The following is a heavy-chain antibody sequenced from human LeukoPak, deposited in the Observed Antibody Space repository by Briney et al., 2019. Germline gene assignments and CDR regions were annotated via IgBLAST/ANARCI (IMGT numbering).Heavy chain of an antibody. J-gene: IGHJ4*02. Sequence: GGSLRLSCAASGFTFSSYEMNWARQAPGKGLEWVSYISSSGSTIYYADSVKGRFTISRDNAKNSLYLQMNSLRAEDTAVYYCARVRGVTPDYWGQGTLVTVSS. CDR1: GFTFSSYE. CDR3: ARVRGVTPDY. D-gene: IGHD3-10*01. V-gene: IGHV3-48*03. CDR2: ISSSGSTI.